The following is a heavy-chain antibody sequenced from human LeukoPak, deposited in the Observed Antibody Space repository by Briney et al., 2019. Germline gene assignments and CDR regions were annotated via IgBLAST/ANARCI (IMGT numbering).Heavy chain of an antibody. CDR3: ARASWVTSEGA. V-gene: IGHV4-34*01. J-gene: IGHJ5*01. Sequence: SETLSLTCAVYGGSFSGYYGSWIRQPPGKGLEWIGEINHSGSTNYNPSLKSRVTISVDTSKNQFSLKLSSVTAADTAVYYCARASWVTSEGAWGHGTLVTVSS. CDR1: GGSFSGYY. CDR2: INHSGST. D-gene: IGHD3-3*01.